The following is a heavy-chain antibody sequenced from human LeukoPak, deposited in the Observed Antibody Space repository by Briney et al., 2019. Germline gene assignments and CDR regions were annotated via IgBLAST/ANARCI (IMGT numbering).Heavy chain of an antibody. Sequence: SETLSLTCTVSGGSISSGSYYWGWIRQPPGKGLEWIGSIYYSGITYYNPSLKSRVTISVDTSKNQFSLKLSSVTAADTAVYYCARVEKSMVRGAAFGDDAFDIWGQGTMVTVSS. CDR2: IYYSGIT. CDR1: GGSISSGSYY. J-gene: IGHJ3*02. V-gene: IGHV4-39*07. D-gene: IGHD3-10*01. CDR3: ARVEKSMVRGAAFGDDAFDI.